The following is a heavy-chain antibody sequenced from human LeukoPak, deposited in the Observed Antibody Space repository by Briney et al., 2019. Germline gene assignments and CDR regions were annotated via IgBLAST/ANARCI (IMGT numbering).Heavy chain of an antibody. V-gene: IGHV1-8*01. J-gene: IGHJ5*02. D-gene: IGHD3-10*01. CDR2: MNPNSGNT. CDR1: GYTFTSYD. CDR3: ARGHLMVRGVIIRGYWFDP. Sequence: ASVKVSCKASGYTFTSYDINWARQATGQGLEWMGWMNPNSGNTGYAQKFQGRVTVTRNTSISTAYMELSSLRSEDTAVYYCARGHLMVRGVIIRGYWFDPWGQGTLVTVSS.